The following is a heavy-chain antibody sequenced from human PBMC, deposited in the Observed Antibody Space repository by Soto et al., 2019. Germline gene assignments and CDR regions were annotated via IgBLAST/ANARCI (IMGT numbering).Heavy chain of an antibody. Sequence: QVHLVQSGAEVKKPGASVKVSCKGSGYACTTYGITWVRHAPGQGLEWMGWISDHNGNTNYAPKLQGRVTVTRATSTGPADMEPRSLRSDDMAVSYSARGREGDYWCQGALVTVPS. V-gene: IGHV1-18*03. CDR3: ARGREGDY. J-gene: IGHJ4*02. CDR1: GYACTTYG. CDR2: ISDHNGNT.